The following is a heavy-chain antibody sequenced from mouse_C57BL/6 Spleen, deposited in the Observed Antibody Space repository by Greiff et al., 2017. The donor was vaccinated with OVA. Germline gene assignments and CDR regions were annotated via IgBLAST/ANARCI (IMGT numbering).Heavy chain of an antibody. Sequence: VQLQQPGAELVRPGSSVKLSCKASGYTFTRYWMDWVKQRPGQGLEWIGNIYPSDSETHYNQKFKDKATLTVDKSSSTAYMQLSSLTSEDSAVYYWASRGGDYYGSSPRYWYFDVWGTGTTVTVSS. CDR3: ASRGGDYYGSSPRYWYFDV. J-gene: IGHJ1*03. CDR2: IYPSDSET. D-gene: IGHD1-1*01. CDR1: GYTFTRYW. V-gene: IGHV1-61*01.